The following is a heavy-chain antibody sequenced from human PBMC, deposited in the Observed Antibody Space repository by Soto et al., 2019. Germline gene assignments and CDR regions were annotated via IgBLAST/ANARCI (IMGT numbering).Heavy chain of an antibody. CDR3: ACYYDSGSDPENDY. V-gene: IGHV4-30-4*01. J-gene: IGHJ4*02. CDR1: GGSISRGDYY. CDR2: IYYSGST. D-gene: IGHD3-10*01. Sequence: SETLSLTCTGSGGSISRGDYYWSWIRQPPGKGLEWIGYIYYSGSTYYNPSLKSRVTISVDTSKNQFSLKLSSVTAADTAVYYCACYYDSGSDPENDYWGQGTLVTVSS.